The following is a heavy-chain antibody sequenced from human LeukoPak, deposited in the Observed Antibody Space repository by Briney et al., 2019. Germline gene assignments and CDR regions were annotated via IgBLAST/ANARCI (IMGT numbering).Heavy chain of an antibody. CDR3: ARAADYDILTGYYLNTGDV. Sequence: ASVKVSCKASGYTFTGYYMHWVRQAPGQGLEWMGWINPNSGGTNYAQKFQGRVTMTTDTSTSTAYMELRSLRSDDTAVYYCARAADYDILTGYYLNTGDVWGKGTTVTISS. CDR2: INPNSGGT. J-gene: IGHJ6*04. CDR1: GYTFTGYY. V-gene: IGHV1-2*02. D-gene: IGHD3-9*01.